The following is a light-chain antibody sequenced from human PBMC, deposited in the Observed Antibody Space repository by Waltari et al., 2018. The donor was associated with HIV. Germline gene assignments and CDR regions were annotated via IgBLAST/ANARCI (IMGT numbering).Light chain of an antibody. Sequence: DIQMTQSPSTLSTSVGDRVTITCRASQSISSWVAWYQQKPGKAPKLLIYKASSLESGVPSRFSSSGSGTEFTLTISSLQPDDFATYYCQQYNSYSRTFGQGTKVEIK. J-gene: IGKJ1*01. CDR2: KAS. CDR1: QSISSW. CDR3: QQYNSYSRT. V-gene: IGKV1-5*03.